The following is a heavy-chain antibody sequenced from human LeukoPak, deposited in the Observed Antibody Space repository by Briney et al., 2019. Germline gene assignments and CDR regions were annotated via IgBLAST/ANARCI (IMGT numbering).Heavy chain of an antibody. V-gene: IGHV3-49*04. CDR2: IRSKAYGGTT. CDR1: GFTFGDYV. J-gene: IGHJ4*02. D-gene: IGHD1-26*01. Sequence: PGGSLRLSCTASGFTFGDYVMSWVRQAPGKGLEWVGFIRSKAYGGTTKNAASVKGRFTISRDDSRSIAYLQMNSLKTEDTAVYYCTRDMVSGSYSFVYWGQGTLVTVSS. CDR3: TRDMVSGSYSFVY.